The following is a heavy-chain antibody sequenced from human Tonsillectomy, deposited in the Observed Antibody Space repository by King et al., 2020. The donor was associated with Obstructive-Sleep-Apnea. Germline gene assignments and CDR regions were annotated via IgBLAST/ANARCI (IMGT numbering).Heavy chain of an antibody. CDR1: GDSFSGYA. CDR2: IIPMFGTP. D-gene: IGHD5-12*01. J-gene: IGHJ4*02. V-gene: IGHV1-69*01. CDR3: ARAISGYSGLEAFWE. Sequence: QLVQSGAEVKKPGSSVRVSCKASGDSFSGYALNWGRQAPGQGLEWMGGIIPMFGTPNYAQKFRGRFTITADESTSTAYMELSSLISEDTAEYYCARAISGYSGLEAFWEWGQGTLVTVSS.